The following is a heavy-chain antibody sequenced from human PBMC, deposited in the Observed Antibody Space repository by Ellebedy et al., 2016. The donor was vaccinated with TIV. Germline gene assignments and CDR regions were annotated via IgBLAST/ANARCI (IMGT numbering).Heavy chain of an antibody. D-gene: IGHD6-6*01. J-gene: IGHJ1*01. V-gene: IGHV1-18*04. CDR2: ISAYNGNT. Sequence: AASVKVSCKASGYTFTSFGISWLRQAPGQGLEWMGWISAYNGNTKYAQKVQGRVTMTTDTPTSTGYMELRSLRSDDTAVYYCARDRDGSSSSDFQHWGPGTLVTVSS. CDR3: ARDRDGSSSSDFQH. CDR1: GYTFTSFG.